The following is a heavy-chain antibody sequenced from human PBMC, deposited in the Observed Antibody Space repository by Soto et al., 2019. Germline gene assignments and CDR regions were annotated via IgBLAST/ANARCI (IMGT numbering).Heavy chain of an antibody. CDR3: ARGGCSSCLFDY. Sequence: PSETLSLTCTVSGGSISSGGYYWSWIRQHPGKGLEWIGYIYYSGNTYYNPSLKSRVTILVDTSKNQFSLKLSSVTAADTAVYYCARGGCSSCLFDYWGQGTLVTSPQ. CDR1: GGSISSGGYY. D-gene: IGHD6-13*01. J-gene: IGHJ4*02. CDR2: IYYSGNT. V-gene: IGHV4-31*03.